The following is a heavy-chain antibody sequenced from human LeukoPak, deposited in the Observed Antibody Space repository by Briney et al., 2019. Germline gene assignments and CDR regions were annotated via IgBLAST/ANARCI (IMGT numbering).Heavy chain of an antibody. CDR2: ISASGGST. CDR1: GYTFSTYA. J-gene: IGHJ3*02. Sequence: PGGSLRLSCAASGYTFSTYAMSWVRQAPGMGLEWVSGISASGGSTFYADSVKGRFTISRDTYKKMVYLQMNSLRAEDTAIYYCAKDGGDGYTGDAFDIWGQGTMVTVSS. CDR3: AKDGGDGYTGDAFDI. D-gene: IGHD5-24*01. V-gene: IGHV3-23*01.